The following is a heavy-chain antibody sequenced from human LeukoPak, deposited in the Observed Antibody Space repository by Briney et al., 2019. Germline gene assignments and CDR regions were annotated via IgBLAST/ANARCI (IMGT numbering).Heavy chain of an antibody. D-gene: IGHD2-15*01. Sequence: PSETLSLTCAVYGGSFSGYYWSWIRQPPGKGLEWIGEINHSGSTNYNPSLKSRVTILVDTSKNQFSLKLSSVTAADTAVYYCAGGVVVVAATPIHWGQGTLVTVS. CDR2: INHSGST. J-gene: IGHJ4*02. CDR1: GGSFSGYY. CDR3: AGGVVVVAATPIH. V-gene: IGHV4-34*01.